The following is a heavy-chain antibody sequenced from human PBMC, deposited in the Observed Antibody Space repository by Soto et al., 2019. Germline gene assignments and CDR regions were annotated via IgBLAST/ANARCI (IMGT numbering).Heavy chain of an antibody. CDR1: GFTFSTYG. CDR2: ISSDGSNE. V-gene: IGHV3-30*18. J-gene: IGHJ4*02. Sequence: QVQLVESGGGVVQPGRSLRLSCAASGFTFSTYGMHWVRQPPGKGLEWVAVISSDGSNEYYADPVNARFTISRDNSKNTLYLQMNSLRVEDTAVYYCAKTITTYSGDSRGRGALVDYWGQGTLVTVSS. D-gene: IGHD3-22*01. CDR3: AKTITTYSGDSRGRGALVDY.